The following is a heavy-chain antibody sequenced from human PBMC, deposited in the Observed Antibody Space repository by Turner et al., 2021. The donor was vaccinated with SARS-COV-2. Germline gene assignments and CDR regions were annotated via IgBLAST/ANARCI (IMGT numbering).Heavy chain of an antibody. CDR2: IKQDGSEK. D-gene: IGHD3-22*01. V-gene: IGHV3-7*01. J-gene: IGHJ4*02. Sequence: EVQLVESGGGLVQPGGSLRLSCAASGFTLSSYWMSWVRQAPGKGLEWVANIKQDGSEKYYVDSVKGRFTISRDNAKNSLYLQMNSLRAEDTAVYYCARGGLYYYDYSAYYNPAIDYWGQGTLVTVSS. CDR3: ARGGLYYYDYSAYYNPAIDY. CDR1: GFTLSSYW.